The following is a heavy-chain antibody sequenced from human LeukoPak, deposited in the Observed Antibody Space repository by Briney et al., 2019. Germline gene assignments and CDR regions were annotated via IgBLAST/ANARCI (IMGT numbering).Heavy chain of an antibody. CDR1: GFTFSSYG. D-gene: IGHD5-12*01. V-gene: IGHV3-33*01. CDR3: ARDGYPDGAGNWFDP. CDR2: IWYDGSNK. J-gene: IGHJ5*02. Sequence: GGSRRLSCAASGFTFSSYGMHGVRQAPGKGLEWVAVIWYDGSNKYYADSVKGRFTISRDNSKNTPYLQMNSLRAEDTAVYYCARDGYPDGAGNWFDPWGQGTLVTVSS.